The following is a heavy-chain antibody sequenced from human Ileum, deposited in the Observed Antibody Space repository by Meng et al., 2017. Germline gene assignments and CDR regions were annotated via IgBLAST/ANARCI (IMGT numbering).Heavy chain of an antibody. V-gene: IGHV4-61*08. J-gene: IGHJ4*02. D-gene: IGHD7-27*01. CDR3: ARDHWGSLDY. CDR2: AST. Sequence: QLQRWDSGPGRVGLAEALSLICTCTGGSASSDGFLWGWLRQPPGKGLEWIGYASTNYNPSLKSRVTISLDTSKNQFSLELSSVTAADTAVYYCARDHWGSLDYWGQGILVTVSS. CDR1: GGSASSDGFL.